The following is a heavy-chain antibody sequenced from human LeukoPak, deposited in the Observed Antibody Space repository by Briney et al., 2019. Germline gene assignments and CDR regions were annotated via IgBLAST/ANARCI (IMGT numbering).Heavy chain of an antibody. CDR2: IWYDGSNK. CDR3: ARDRGHYYDSSGPLGFDAFDI. J-gene: IGHJ3*02. CDR1: GFTFSSYG. Sequence: GGSLRLSCAASGFTFSSYGMHWVRQAPGKGLEWVAVIWYDGSNKYYADSVKGRFTISRDNSKNTLYLQMNSLRAEDTAVYYCARDRGHYYDSSGPLGFDAFDIWGQGTMVTVSS. V-gene: IGHV3-33*01. D-gene: IGHD3-22*01.